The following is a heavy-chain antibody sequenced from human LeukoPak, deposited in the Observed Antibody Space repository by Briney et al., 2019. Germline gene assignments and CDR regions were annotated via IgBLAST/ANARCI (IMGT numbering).Heavy chain of an antibody. CDR1: GFTFSSYS. CDR3: ARSDSSGCV. Sequence: GGSLRLSCAASGFTFSSYSMNWVRQAPGKGLEWVSYISSSSSTIYYADSVKGRFTISRDNAKNSLYLQMNSLRAEDTAVYYCARSDSSGCVWGQGTLVTVSS. CDR2: ISSSSSTI. V-gene: IGHV3-48*04. J-gene: IGHJ4*02. D-gene: IGHD3-22*01.